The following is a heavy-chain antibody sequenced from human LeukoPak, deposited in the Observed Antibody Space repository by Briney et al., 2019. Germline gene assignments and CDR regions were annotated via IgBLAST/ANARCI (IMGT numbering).Heavy chain of an antibody. V-gene: IGHV4-38-2*01. D-gene: IGHD1-14*01. Sequence: PSETLSLTCAVSGYSISSGYYWGWIRQPPGKGLEWIGSIYHSGSTYYNPSLKSRVTISVDTSKNQFSLQLSSVTAADTAVYYCAQSESVSRSDYWGQGTLVTVSS. CDR1: GYSISSGYY. J-gene: IGHJ4*02. CDR2: IYHSGST. CDR3: AQSESVSRSDY.